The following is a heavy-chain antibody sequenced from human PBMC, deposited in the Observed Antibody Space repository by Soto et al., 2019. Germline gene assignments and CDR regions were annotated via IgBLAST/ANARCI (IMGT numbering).Heavy chain of an antibody. J-gene: IGHJ4*02. CDR1: GYTFTNYD. D-gene: IGHD3-10*01. CDR2: MTPISGDT. V-gene: IGHV1-8*02. Sequence: QVQLVQSGAEVKKPGASVKVSCKASGYTFTNYDINWVRQATGQGLEWVGWMTPISGDTGYAQNFQGRVTMTGDTPSSTAYLELSSLTSEDTAVHYCARNLYNTGSFDHWGQGTLVTVSS. CDR3: ARNLYNTGSFDH.